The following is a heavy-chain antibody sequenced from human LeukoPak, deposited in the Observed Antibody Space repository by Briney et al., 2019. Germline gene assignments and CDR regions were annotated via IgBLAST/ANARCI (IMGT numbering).Heavy chain of an antibody. D-gene: IGHD6-19*01. CDR3: ARDGDYSSGWRY. V-gene: IGHV3-21*01. J-gene: IGHJ4*02. Sequence: PGGPLRLSCAASGFTFSSYSMNWVRHAPGKGLEGVSSISSSSSYIYYADSVKGRFTISRDNAKNSLYLQMNSLRAEDTAVYYCARDGDYSSGWRYWGQGTLVTVSS. CDR1: GFTFSSYS. CDR2: ISSSSSYI.